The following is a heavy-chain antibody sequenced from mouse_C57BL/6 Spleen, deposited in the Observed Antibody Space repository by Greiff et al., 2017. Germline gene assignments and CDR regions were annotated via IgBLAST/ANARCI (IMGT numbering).Heavy chain of an antibody. V-gene: IGHV5-9-1*02. CDR3: TRGSYYGNYGWYFDV. J-gene: IGHJ1*03. Sequence: DVMLVESGEGLVKPGGSLKLSCAASGFTFSSYAMSWVRQTPEKRLEWVAYISSGGDYIYYADTVKGRFTISRDNARNTLYLQMSSLKSEDTAMYYCTRGSYYGNYGWYFDVWGTGTTVTVSS. CDR1: GFTFSSYA. CDR2: ISSGGDYI. D-gene: IGHD2-10*01.